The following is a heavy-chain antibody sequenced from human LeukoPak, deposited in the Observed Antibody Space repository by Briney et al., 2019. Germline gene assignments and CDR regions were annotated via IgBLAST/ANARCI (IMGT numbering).Heavy chain of an antibody. Sequence: GGSLRLSCAVSGFTFSSYAMSWVRQAPGKGLEWVSVISGSGGSTYYADSVKGRFTISRDNSKNTLYLQMNSLGAEDTAVYYCAKDRTRVNSSSSFDYWGQGTLVTVSS. CDR3: AKDRTRVNSSSSFDY. CDR2: ISGSGGST. CDR1: GFTFSSYA. D-gene: IGHD6-6*01. V-gene: IGHV3-23*01. J-gene: IGHJ4*02.